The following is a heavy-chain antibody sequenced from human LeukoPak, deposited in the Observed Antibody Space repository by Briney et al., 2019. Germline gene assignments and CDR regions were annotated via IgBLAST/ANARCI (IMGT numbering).Heavy chain of an antibody. CDR1: GFTFSNFW. V-gene: IGHV3-30*18. CDR2: ISYDGSNK. CDR3: AKDHGIQEGDYYYYYGMVV. Sequence: PGGSLRLSCGASGFTFSNFWMNWLRQAPGKGLEWVAVISYDGSNKYYADSVKGRFTISRDNSKNTLYLQMNSLRAEDTAVYYCAKDHGIQEGDYYYYYGMVVWGQGTTVTVSS. D-gene: IGHD5-18*01. J-gene: IGHJ6*02.